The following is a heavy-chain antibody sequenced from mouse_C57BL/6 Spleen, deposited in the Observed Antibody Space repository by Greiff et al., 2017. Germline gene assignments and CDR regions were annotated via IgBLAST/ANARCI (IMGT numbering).Heavy chain of an antibody. CDR1: GFTFSSYT. J-gene: IGHJ2*01. CDR2: ISGGGGNT. Sequence: EVKLMESGGGLVKPGGSLKLSCAASGFTFSSYTMSWVRQTPEKRLEWVATISGGGGNTYYPDSVKGRFTISRNNAKNTLYLQMSSLRSEDTALYYCAAIYDGYYGYFDYWGQGTTLTVSS. D-gene: IGHD2-3*01. CDR3: AAIYDGYYGYFDY. V-gene: IGHV5-9*01.